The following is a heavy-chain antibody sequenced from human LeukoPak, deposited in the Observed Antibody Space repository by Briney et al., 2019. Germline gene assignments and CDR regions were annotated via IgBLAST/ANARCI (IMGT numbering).Heavy chain of an antibody. CDR3: ARELWFGEFYFDY. V-gene: IGHV4-34*01. CDR1: GGSFSGYY. Sequence: SETLSLTCAVYGGSFSGYYWSWIRQPPGKGLEWIGEINHSGSTNYNPSLKSRVTISVDTSKNQFSLKLSSVTAADTAVCYCARELWFGEFYFDYWGQGTLVTVSS. D-gene: IGHD3-10*01. CDR2: INHSGST. J-gene: IGHJ4*02.